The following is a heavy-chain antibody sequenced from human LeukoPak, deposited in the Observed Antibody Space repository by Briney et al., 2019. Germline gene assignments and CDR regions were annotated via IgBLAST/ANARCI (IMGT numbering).Heavy chain of an antibody. Sequence: ASVKVSCKASGYTFTSYAMNWVRQAPGQGLEWMGGIIPIFGTANYAQKFQGRVTITADKSTSTAYMELSSLRSEDTAVYYCARVLGATSGRFDYWGQGTLVTVSS. V-gene: IGHV1-69*06. CDR1: GYTFTSYA. CDR3: ARVLGATSGRFDY. J-gene: IGHJ4*02. D-gene: IGHD1-26*01. CDR2: IIPIFGTA.